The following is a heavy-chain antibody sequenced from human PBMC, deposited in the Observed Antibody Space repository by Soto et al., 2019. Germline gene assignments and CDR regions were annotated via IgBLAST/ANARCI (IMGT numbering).Heavy chain of an antibody. CDR3: ARVFGIFGVVYGMDV. Sequence: APVKGAWKRPGYRHSSDYRDWGRKATVQGLEWMGIINPSGGSTNYAQKFQGRVTMTRDTSTSTVYMELSSVTAADTAVYYCARVFGIFGVVYGMDVWRHRTTVTVS. CDR2: INPSGGST. D-gene: IGHD3-3*01. V-gene: IGHV1-46*01. J-gene: IGHJ6*02. CDR1: GYRHSSDY.